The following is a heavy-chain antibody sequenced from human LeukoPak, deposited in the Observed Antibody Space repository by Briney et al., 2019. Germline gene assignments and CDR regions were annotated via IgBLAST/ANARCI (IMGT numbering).Heavy chain of an antibody. CDR2: IRYDGSNK. CDR3: ARDLGVLRFLEWLVDY. J-gene: IGHJ4*02. V-gene: IGHV3-30*02. Sequence: GGSLRLSCAASGFTFSSYGMHWVRQAPGKGLEWVAFIRYDGSNKYYADSVKGRFTISRDNSKNTLYLQMNSLRAEDTAVYYCARDLGVLRFLEWLVDYWGQGTLVTVSS. D-gene: IGHD3-3*01. CDR1: GFTFSSYG.